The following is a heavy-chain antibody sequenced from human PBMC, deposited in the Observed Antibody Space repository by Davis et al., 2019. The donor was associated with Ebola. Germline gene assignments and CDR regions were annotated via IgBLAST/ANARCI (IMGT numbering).Heavy chain of an antibody. V-gene: IGHV3-7*01. CDR1: GFTFSNYW. CDR3: ARGRSDSGYTFFNF. J-gene: IGHJ4*02. Sequence: GESLKISCAASGFTFSNYWMSWVRLAPGKGLEWVANIKDDGSENHYAESVKGRFTISRDNVKNSLHLQMNSLRGEDTALYYCARGRSDSGYTFFNFGGQGTLVTVSA. CDR2: IKDDGSEN. D-gene: IGHD3-22*01.